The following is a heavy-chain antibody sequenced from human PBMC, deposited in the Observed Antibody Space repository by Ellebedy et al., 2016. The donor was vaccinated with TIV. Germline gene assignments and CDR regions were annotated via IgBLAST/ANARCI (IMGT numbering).Heavy chain of an antibody. Sequence: GESLKISXAASGFTVSSNYMSWVRQAPGKGLEWVSVIYSGGDTYYADSVKGRFTISRDNAKNSLYLQMNSLRDEDTAVYYCASSGWGKSYYGMDVWGQGTTVTVSS. J-gene: IGHJ6*02. V-gene: IGHV3-53*01. CDR1: GFTVSSNY. CDR3: ASSGWGKSYYGMDV. CDR2: IYSGGDT. D-gene: IGHD6-19*01.